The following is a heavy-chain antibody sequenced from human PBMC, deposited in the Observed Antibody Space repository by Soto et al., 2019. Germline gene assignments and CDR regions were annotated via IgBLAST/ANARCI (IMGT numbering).Heavy chain of an antibody. CDR3: ASAKGGYCSSTSCYGGYNWFDP. CDR1: GYTFTSYG. J-gene: IGHJ5*02. Sequence: ASVKVSCKASGYTFTSYGISWVRQAPGQGLEWMGWISAYNGNTNYAQKLQGRVTMTTDTSTSTAYMELRSLRSEDTAVYYCASAKGGYCSSTSCYGGYNWFDPWGQGTLVTVSS. CDR2: ISAYNGNT. D-gene: IGHD2-2*01. V-gene: IGHV1-18*01.